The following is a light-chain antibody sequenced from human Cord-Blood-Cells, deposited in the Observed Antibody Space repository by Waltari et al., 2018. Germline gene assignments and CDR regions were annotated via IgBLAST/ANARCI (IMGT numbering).Light chain of an antibody. J-gene: IGLJ2*01. V-gene: IGLV3-1*01. CDR1: HLGCNY. CDR2: QDS. Sequence: SYELTQPHSGSLSPGQTASITGSAWHLGCNYACWYQQKPGQSPVLVIYQDSKRPSGIPERFSGSNSGNTATLTISGTQAMDEADYYCQAWDSSAVVFGGGTKLTVL. CDR3: QAWDSSAVV.